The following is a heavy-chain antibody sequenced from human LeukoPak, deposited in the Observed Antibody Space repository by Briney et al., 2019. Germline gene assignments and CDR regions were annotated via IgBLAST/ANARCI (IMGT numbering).Heavy chain of an antibody. V-gene: IGHV3-23*01. D-gene: IGHD1-26*01. CDR2: IRGSGGST. Sequence: PGGSLRLSCAASGFYFNNNDMSWVRQAPGKGLEWVSSIRGSGGSTYYADSVKGRFTISRDNSKNTLYLQMNSLRAEDTAVYYCAKERGGSYSPFDYWGQGTLVTVSS. CDR3: AKERGGSYSPFDY. J-gene: IGHJ4*02. CDR1: GFYFNNND.